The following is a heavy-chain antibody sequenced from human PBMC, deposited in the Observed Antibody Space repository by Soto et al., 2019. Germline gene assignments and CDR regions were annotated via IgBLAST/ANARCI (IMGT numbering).Heavy chain of an antibody. D-gene: IGHD3-10*01. V-gene: IGHV4-30-4*01. J-gene: IGHJ4*02. CDR1: GGSISSGDYY. CDR3: ARDMGYYGSGSRHAFDY. CDR2: IYYSGST. Sequence: SETLSLTCTVSGGSISSGDYYWSWIRQPPGKGLEGIGYIYYSGSTYYNPSLKSRVTITVDTSKTQCSLKLSSVTAADTAVYYCARDMGYYGSGSRHAFDYWGQGTLVTVSS.